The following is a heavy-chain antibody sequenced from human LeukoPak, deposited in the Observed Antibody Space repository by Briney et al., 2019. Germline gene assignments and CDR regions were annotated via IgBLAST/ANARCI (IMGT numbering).Heavy chain of an antibody. Sequence: ASVKVSCKAFGYTFTNFGVSWVRQVPGQGLEWMGWISAYNGNTNYAQKLQGRVTMTTDTSTSTAYMELRSLRSDDTAVYYCARVQKSITIFGVVIIHPQDAFDIWGQGTMVTVPS. CDR2: ISAYNGNT. CDR3: ARVQKSITIFGVVIIHPQDAFDI. D-gene: IGHD3-3*01. CDR1: GYTFTNFG. J-gene: IGHJ3*02. V-gene: IGHV1-18*01.